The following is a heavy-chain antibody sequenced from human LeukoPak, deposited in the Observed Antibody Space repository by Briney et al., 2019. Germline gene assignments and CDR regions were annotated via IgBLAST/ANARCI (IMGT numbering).Heavy chain of an antibody. Sequence: ASVKVSCKASGYTFTSSGISWVRQAPGRGLEWMGWISAYNGNTNYAQKLQGRVTMTTDTSTSTAYMELRSLRSDDTAVYYCAREDCSSTSCYPGDYWGQGTLVTVSS. CDR2: ISAYNGNT. D-gene: IGHD2-2*01. CDR1: GYTFTSSG. J-gene: IGHJ4*02. CDR3: AREDCSSTSCYPGDY. V-gene: IGHV1-18*01.